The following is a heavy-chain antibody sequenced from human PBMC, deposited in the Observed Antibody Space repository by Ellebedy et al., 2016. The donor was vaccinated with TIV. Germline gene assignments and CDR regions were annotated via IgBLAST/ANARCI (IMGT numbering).Heavy chain of an antibody. Sequence: PGGSLRLSCAASRFTFSNYNINWVRQAPGKGLEWVSYISVSSTTIYYADSVKGRFTISRDNAKNSLYLQMNSLRDEDTAVYYCARGNWGSGWYFDLWGRGTLVTVSS. D-gene: IGHD7-27*01. CDR3: ARGNWGSGWYFDL. V-gene: IGHV3-48*02. CDR1: RFTFSNYN. J-gene: IGHJ2*01. CDR2: ISVSSTTI.